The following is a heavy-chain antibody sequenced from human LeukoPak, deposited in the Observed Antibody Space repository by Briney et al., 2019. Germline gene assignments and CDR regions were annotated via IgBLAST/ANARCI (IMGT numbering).Heavy chain of an antibody. V-gene: IGHV1-2*02. Sequence: ASVKVSCKASGYTFTGYYMHWVRQAPGQGLEWMGWINPNSGGTNYAQKFQGRVTMTRDTSISTAYMELSRLRSDDTAVYYCARDIAVAGIDYYYGMDVWGQGTTVTVSS. CDR1: GYTFTGYY. J-gene: IGHJ6*02. CDR3: ARDIAVAGIDYYYGMDV. D-gene: IGHD6-19*01. CDR2: INPNSGGT.